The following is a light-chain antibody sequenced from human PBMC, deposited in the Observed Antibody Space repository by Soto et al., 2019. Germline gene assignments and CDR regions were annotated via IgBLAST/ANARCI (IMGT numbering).Light chain of an antibody. Sequence: DIQMTQSPSSLSTSVGDRATITCRPSQSITSYLNWYQQKPGKAPNLLIYAASSLQSGVPSRFSGSGSGTDFTLTISSLQPEDSATYYCQQSYRTPYTFGQGTKVDIK. V-gene: IGKV1-39*01. J-gene: IGKJ2*01. CDR3: QQSYRTPYT. CDR1: QSITSY. CDR2: AAS.